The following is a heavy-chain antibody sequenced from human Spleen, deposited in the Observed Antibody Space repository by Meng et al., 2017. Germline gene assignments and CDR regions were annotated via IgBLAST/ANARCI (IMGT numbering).Heavy chain of an antibody. CDR2: ISSSGSTI. J-gene: IGHJ5*02. Sequence: GGSLRLSCAASGFTFSSYEMNWVRQAPGKGLEWVSYISSSGSTIYYADSVKGRFTISRDNAKNSLYLQMNSLRAEDTAVYYCAREGGYGSGANWFDPWGQGTLVTVSS. D-gene: IGHD3-10*01. V-gene: IGHV3-48*03. CDR1: GFTFSSYE. CDR3: AREGGYGSGANWFDP.